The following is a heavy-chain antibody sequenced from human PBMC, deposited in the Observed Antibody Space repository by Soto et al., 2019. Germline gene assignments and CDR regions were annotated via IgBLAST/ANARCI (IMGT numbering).Heavy chain of an antibody. Sequence: QVQLQESCPGLVKPSETLSLTCSVSGGSISSDYWSWIRQPPGKGLEWIGYIYYTGSTNYNPSLTSRVTIAVDTSKNQFCLNLRSVTAADTAVYDCARALRGVGVVAAREMDVRGQGTTVTVSS. J-gene: IGHJ6*02. V-gene: IGHV4-59*01. CDR2: IYYTGST. CDR3: ARALRGVGVVAAREMDV. CDR1: GGSISSDY. D-gene: IGHD2-15*01.